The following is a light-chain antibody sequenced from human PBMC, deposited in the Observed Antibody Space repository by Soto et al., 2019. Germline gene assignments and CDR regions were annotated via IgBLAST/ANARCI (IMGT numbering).Light chain of an antibody. CDR3: YSYVGSIS. J-gene: IGLJ3*02. V-gene: IGLV2-23*02. Sequence: QSALTQPASVSGSPGQSITISCTGTSSDVGSHNFVSWYQQHPGKAPELMIYEVSKRPSGVSNRFSGSKSGNTASLAIPGLQAEDYSDYYCYSYVGSISFGGGTQLTVL. CDR2: EVS. CDR1: SSDVGSHNF.